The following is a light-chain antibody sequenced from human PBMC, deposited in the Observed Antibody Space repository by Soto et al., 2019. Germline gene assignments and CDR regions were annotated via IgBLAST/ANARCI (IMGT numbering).Light chain of an antibody. CDR2: DAS. CDR1: QDISNY. V-gene: IGKV1-33*01. CDR3: QQYNNWPFS. J-gene: IGKJ5*01. Sequence: DIQMTQSPSSLSASVVDRVTITCQASQDISNYLNWYQQKPGKAPKLLIYDASNLETGVPSRFSGSGSGTDFTLTISGLQSEDSAVYFCQQYNNWPFSFGQGTRLEIK.